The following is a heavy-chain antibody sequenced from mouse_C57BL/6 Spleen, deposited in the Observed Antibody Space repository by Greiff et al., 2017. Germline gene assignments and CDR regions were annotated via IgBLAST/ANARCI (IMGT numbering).Heavy chain of an antibody. CDR3: ARKGSIPGTIYYFDY. V-gene: IGHV1-55*01. CDR1: GYTFTSYW. Sequence: QAQLKQPGAELVKPGASVKMSCKASGYTFTSYWITWVKQRPGQGLEWIGDIYPGSGSTNYNEKFKSKATLTVDTSSSTAYMQLSSLTSEDSAVYYCARKGSIPGTIYYFDYWGQGTTLTVSS. J-gene: IGHJ2*01. CDR2: IYPGSGST. D-gene: IGHD4-1*01.